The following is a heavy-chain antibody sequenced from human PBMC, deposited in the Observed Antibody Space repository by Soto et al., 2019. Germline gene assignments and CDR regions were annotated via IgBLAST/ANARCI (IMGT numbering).Heavy chain of an antibody. J-gene: IGHJ4*02. Sequence: ASVKVSCKVSGYTFTSYGISWVRQAPGQGLEWMGWISAYNGNTNYAQKLQGRVTMTTDTSTSTAYMELRSLRSDDTAVYYCATTPGENYYDSSGYYDYWGQGTLVTVSS. CDR2: ISAYNGNT. V-gene: IGHV1-18*04. CDR3: ATTPGENYYDSSGYYDY. CDR1: GYTFTSYG. D-gene: IGHD3-22*01.